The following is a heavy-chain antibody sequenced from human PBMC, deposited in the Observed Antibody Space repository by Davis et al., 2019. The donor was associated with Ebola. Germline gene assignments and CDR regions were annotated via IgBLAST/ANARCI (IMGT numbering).Heavy chain of an antibody. V-gene: IGHV1-69*13. Sequence: SSVNVSCKTSGGSFSSHPISWVRQAPRQGLEWMGGIIPIFDTPHYAQKFQGRITITADASTSTAYMGLSSLRSEDTATYFCARDFDGGNYYFDYWGPGTPVTVSS. D-gene: IGHD3-9*01. CDR3: ARDFDGGNYYFDY. CDR1: GGSFSSHP. J-gene: IGHJ4*02. CDR2: IIPIFDTP.